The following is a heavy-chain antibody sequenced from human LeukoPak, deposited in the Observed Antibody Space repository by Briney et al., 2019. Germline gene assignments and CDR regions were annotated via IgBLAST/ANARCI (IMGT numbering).Heavy chain of an antibody. Sequence: GGSLRLSCAASGFTFSSYAMSWVRQAPGKGLEWVSVISGNGDSTYYADSVKGRFTVSRDNSKNTLYLQMNSLRAEDTAVYYCAKDPAICSSTSCYITGYMDVWGKGTTVTVSS. J-gene: IGHJ6*03. CDR1: GFTFSSYA. V-gene: IGHV3-23*01. CDR3: AKDPAICSSTSCYITGYMDV. D-gene: IGHD2-2*02. CDR2: ISGNGDST.